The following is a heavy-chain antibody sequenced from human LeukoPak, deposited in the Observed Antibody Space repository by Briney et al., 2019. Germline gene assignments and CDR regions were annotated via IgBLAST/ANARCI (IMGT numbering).Heavy chain of an antibody. V-gene: IGHV3-30*01. J-gene: IGHJ3*02. CDR2: ISYDGSNK. CDR1: GFTFSSYA. D-gene: IGHD6-13*01. Sequence: GGSLRLSCAASGFTFSSYAMHWVRQAPGKGPEWVAVISYDGSNKYYADSVKGRFTISRDNSKNTLYLQMNSLRAEDTAVYYCARDSSSWYGAFDIWGQGTMVTVSP. CDR3: ARDSSSWYGAFDI.